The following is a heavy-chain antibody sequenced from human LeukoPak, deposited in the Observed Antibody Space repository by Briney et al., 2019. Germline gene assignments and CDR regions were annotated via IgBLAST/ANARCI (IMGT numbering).Heavy chain of an antibody. J-gene: IGHJ4*02. V-gene: IGHV3-30*18. Sequence: PGRSLRLSCAASGFTFSSYGMHWVRQAPGKGLEWVAVISYDGSNKYYADSVKGRFTISRDNSKNTLYLQMNSLRAEDTAVYYCAKERAALRYYFDYWGQGTLVTVSS. CDR1: GFTFSSYG. CDR2: ISYDGSNK. D-gene: IGHD6-6*01. CDR3: AKERAALRYYFDY.